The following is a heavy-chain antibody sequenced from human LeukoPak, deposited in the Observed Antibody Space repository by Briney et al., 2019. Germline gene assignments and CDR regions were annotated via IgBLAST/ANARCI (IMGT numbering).Heavy chain of an antibody. J-gene: IGHJ5*02. CDR2: INPSGGST. Sequence: GASVKVSCKASGYTFTSYYIHWVRQAPGQGLEWMGIINPSGGSTTYAQKFQGRVTMTRDTSISTAYMELSRLRSDDTAVYYCARALNWNYVSWFDPWGQGTLVTVSS. CDR3: ARALNWNYVSWFDP. CDR1: GYTFTSYY. D-gene: IGHD1-7*01. V-gene: IGHV1-46*01.